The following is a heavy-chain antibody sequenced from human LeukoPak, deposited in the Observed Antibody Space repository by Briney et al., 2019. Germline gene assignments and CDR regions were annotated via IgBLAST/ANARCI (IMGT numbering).Heavy chain of an antibody. CDR2: ISSSGSTI. CDR1: GFTFSSYE. Sequence: GGSLRLSCAASGFTFSSYEMNWVRQAPGKGLEWVSYISSSGSTIYYADSVKGRFTISRDNAKNSLYLQMNGLRAEDTAVYYCATWVYSSGWSSNPFYYWGQGTLVTVSS. V-gene: IGHV3-48*03. CDR3: ATWVYSSGWSSNPFYY. J-gene: IGHJ4*02. D-gene: IGHD6-19*01.